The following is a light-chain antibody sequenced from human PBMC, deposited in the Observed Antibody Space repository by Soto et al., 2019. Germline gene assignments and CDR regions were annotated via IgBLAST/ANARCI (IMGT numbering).Light chain of an antibody. V-gene: IGKV1-9*01. CDR1: QGISSY. J-gene: IGKJ5*01. CDR2: AAS. CDR3: QQLNSYPIP. Sequence: DIQLTQSPSFLSASVGDRVTITCRASQGISSYLAWYQQKPGKAPKLLIYAASTLQSGVPSRFSGSGSGTEFTLTISSLQPEDFATYYCQQLNSYPIPFGQGTRLEI.